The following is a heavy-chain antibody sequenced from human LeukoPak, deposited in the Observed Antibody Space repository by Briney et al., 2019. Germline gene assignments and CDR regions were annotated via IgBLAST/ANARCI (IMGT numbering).Heavy chain of an antibody. CDR3: ARDSRITMIMGYEDY. D-gene: IGHD3-22*01. J-gene: IGHJ4*02. Sequence: GGSLRLSCAASGFTFRRSAMTWVRQVPGKGLEWVSAISDNGYDTFYADSVKGRFTISRDNSKNAVYLQMNSLRAEDTAIYYCARDSRITMIMGYEDYWGQGTLVAVSS. CDR2: ISDNGYDT. CDR1: GFTFRRSA. V-gene: IGHV3-23*01.